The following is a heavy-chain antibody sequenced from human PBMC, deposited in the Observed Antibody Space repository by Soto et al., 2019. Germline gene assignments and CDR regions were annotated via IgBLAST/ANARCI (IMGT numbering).Heavy chain of an antibody. D-gene: IGHD3-10*01. CDR3: ASRYGWGDRAFDY. Sequence: QVQLVQSGAEVKRPGSSVKVSCKASGDTFSFYSINWVRQAPGLGLEWMGRVNPILSMSNYAQRFQGRGTRTAANSTTTADMELSGLRSAYTAMYYCASRYGWGDRAFDYWGQGARVTVSS. V-gene: IGHV1-69*04. J-gene: IGHJ4*02. CDR1: GDTFSFYS. CDR2: VNPILSMS.